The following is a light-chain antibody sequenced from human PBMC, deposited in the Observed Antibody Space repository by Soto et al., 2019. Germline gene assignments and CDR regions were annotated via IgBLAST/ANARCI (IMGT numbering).Light chain of an antibody. J-gene: IGKJ4*01. CDR1: QSVGRDY. CDR3: QQYASSPLT. V-gene: IGKV3-20*01. CDR2: HAS. Sequence: EIVLTQSPGTLSLSPGERATLSCRASQSVGRDYLAWYQQKPGQAPRLLIYHASSRATGIPDRFSGSGSGTDFTLPISRLEPEDFAEFYCQQYASSPLTFGGGTKGEIK.